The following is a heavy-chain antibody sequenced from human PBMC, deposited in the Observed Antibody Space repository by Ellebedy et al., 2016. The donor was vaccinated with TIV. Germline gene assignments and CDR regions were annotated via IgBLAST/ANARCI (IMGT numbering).Heavy chain of an antibody. Sequence: AASVKVSCKPSGYTFTNYGISWVRQAPGQGLEWMGWINTYNGNTNYAPKLQDRVTMTTDTSTNTAYMELRSLTSDDTAVYFCARTSRYAYSSSCDYWGQGTLVTVSS. D-gene: IGHD6-13*01. CDR2: INTYNGNT. CDR1: GYTFTNYG. V-gene: IGHV1-18*01. J-gene: IGHJ4*02. CDR3: ARTSRYAYSSSCDY.